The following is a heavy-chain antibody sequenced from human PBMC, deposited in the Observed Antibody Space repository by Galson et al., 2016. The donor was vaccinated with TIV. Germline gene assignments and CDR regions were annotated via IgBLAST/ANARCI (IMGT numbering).Heavy chain of an antibody. CDR3: AKDTRRGCDNATCYVYSFYYYGFDV. J-gene: IGHJ6*02. Sequence: SLRLSCAASGFSFGDYAMHWVRQAPGKGLEWVSGISWNRGNIAYAESVKGRFTITRDNAKNSLYLQMNSLRVEDTALYYCAKDTRRGCDNATCYVYSFYYYGFDVWGLGTTVTVSS. CDR2: ISWNRGNI. CDR1: GFSFGDYA. D-gene: IGHD2-2*01. V-gene: IGHV3-9*01.